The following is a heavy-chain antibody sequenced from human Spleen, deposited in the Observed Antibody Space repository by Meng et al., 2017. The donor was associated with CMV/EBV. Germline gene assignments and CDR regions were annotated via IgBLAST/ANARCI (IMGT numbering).Heavy chain of an antibody. D-gene: IGHD6-6*01. Sequence: QVQRQQWGAGLLKPSETLSLTCAVYGGSFSGYYWSWIRQPPGKGLEWIGEINHSGSTNYNPSLKSRVTISVDTSKNQFSLKLSSVTAADTAVYYCARDLWSSSGSDYWGQGTLVTVSS. J-gene: IGHJ4*02. CDR3: ARDLWSSSGSDY. V-gene: IGHV4-34*01. CDR1: GGSFSGYY. CDR2: INHSGST.